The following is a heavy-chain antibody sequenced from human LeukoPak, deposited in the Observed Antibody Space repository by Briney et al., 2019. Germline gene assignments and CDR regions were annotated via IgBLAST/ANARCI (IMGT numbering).Heavy chain of an antibody. D-gene: IGHD6-19*01. CDR1: GGSFSGYY. CDR2: INHSGSI. V-gene: IGHV4-34*01. CDR3: AREYGQWLVFFDS. J-gene: IGHJ4*02. Sequence: SETLSLTCAVYGGSFSGYYWSWIRQPPEKGLEWIGEINHSGSINYNPSLKSRVTISVDTSKNQFSLKLNSVTPEDTAVYYCAREYGQWLVFFDSWGQGTLVTVSS.